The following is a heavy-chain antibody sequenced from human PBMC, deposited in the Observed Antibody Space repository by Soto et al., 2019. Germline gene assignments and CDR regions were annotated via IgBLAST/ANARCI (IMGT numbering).Heavy chain of an antibody. V-gene: IGHV4-39*01. J-gene: IGHJ3*02. D-gene: IGHD2-15*01. CDR1: GGSISSGGYY. CDR3: ARHGRSDGCSGGSCYSGAFDI. Sequence: PSETLSLTCTVSGGSISSGGYYWSWIRQHPGKGLEWIGCIYYSGSTYYNPSLKSRVTISVDTSKNQFSLKLSSVTAADTAVYYCARHGRSDGCSGGSCYSGAFDIWGQGTMVTVSS. CDR2: IYYSGST.